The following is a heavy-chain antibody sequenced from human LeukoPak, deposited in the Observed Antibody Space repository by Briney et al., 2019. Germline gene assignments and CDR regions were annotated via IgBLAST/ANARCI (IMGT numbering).Heavy chain of an antibody. J-gene: IGHJ4*02. CDR1: GGSLSGYY. V-gene: IGHV4-34*01. CDR2: INHSGST. CDR3: ANAGRYCSGGSCYGVDY. D-gene: IGHD2-15*01. Sequence: PSETLSLTCAVYGGSLSGYYWSWIRQPPGKGLEWIGEINHSGSTNYNPSLKSRVTISVDTSKNQFSLKLNSVTAADTAVYYCANAGRYCSGGSCYGVDYWGQGTLVTVSS.